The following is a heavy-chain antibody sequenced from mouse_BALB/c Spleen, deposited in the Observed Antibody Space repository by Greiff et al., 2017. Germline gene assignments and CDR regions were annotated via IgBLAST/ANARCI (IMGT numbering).Heavy chain of an antibody. CDR3: ARHSHGNFYAMDY. CDR1: GFAFSSYD. D-gene: IGHD2-1*01. J-gene: IGHJ4*01. Sequence: EVHLVESGGGLVKPGGSLKLSCAASGFAFSSYDMSWVRQTPEKRLEWVAYISSGGGSTYYPDTVKGRFTISRDNAKNTLYLQMSSLKSEDTAMYYCARHSHGNFYAMDYWGQGTSVTVSS. CDR2: ISSGGGST. V-gene: IGHV5-12-1*01.